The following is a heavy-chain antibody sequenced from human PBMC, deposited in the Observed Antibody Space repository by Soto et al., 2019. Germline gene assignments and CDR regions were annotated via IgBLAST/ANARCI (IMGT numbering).Heavy chain of an antibody. Sequence: SETLSLTCSVSTSSVNNRYYWGWIRQPPGKGLEWIASIYNSGSTHYNPSLKSRATISIDTSNNQFSLRLSSVTAADTAVYYCARNTSGRYFDCWGQGTLVTVSS. D-gene: IGHD6-19*01. V-gene: IGHV4-38-2*02. CDR2: IYNSGST. CDR1: TSSVNNRYY. J-gene: IGHJ4*02. CDR3: ARNTSGRYFDC.